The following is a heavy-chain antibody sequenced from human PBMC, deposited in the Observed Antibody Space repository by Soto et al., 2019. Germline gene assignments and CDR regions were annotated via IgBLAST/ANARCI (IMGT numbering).Heavy chain of an antibody. Sequence: QVQLVQSGAEVKKPGSSVKVSCKASGGTFSSYAISWVRQAPGQGLEWMGGIIPIFGTANYAQKFQGRVTITADESTITAYMELSSLRSEDTAVYYCARGRGIVVVVAAHYYYGMDVWGQGTTVTVSS. J-gene: IGHJ6*02. D-gene: IGHD2-15*01. CDR2: IIPIFGTA. V-gene: IGHV1-69*01. CDR3: ARGRGIVVVVAAHYYYGMDV. CDR1: GGTFSSYA.